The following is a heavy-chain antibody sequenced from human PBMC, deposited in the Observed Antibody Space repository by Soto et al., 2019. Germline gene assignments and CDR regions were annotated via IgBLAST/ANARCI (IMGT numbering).Heavy chain of an antibody. V-gene: IGHV1-46*01. CDR2: INPSSGST. D-gene: IGHD1-20*01. J-gene: IGHJ4*02. CDR1: GYTFISYY. Sequence: ASVKVSCKASGYTFISYYIHWVRQAPGQGLEWMGVINPSSGSTSYAQKFQGRVTVTRDTSTSTAYMELSSLRSEDTAVYYCARNRPRITGTTIDYWGQGTLVTVSS. CDR3: ARNRPRITGTTIDY.